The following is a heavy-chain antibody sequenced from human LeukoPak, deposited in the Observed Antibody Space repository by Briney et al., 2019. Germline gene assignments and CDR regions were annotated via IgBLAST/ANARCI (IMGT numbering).Heavy chain of an antibody. CDR3: ARGWAYMDV. V-gene: IGHV4-4*07. Sequence: SETLSLTCTVSGGSISGDYWSWIRRPAGKGLEWIGRINTSGNINYNPSLKSRVTMSLDTSKNQFSLNLRSVTAADTAVYYCARGWAYMDVWGKGTTVTVSS. CDR1: GGSISGDY. D-gene: IGHD1-26*01. CDR2: INTSGNI. J-gene: IGHJ6*03.